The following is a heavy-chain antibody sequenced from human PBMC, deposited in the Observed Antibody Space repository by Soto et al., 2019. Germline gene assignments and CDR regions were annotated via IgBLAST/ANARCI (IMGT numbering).Heavy chain of an antibody. CDR2: IYYSGST. CDR3: ARWPNSSGWSIFDY. Sequence: SETLSLTCTFSCGSIISGGYYWSWIRQHPGKGLEWIGYIYYSGSTYYNPSLKSRVTISVDTSKNQFSLKLSSVTAADTAVYYCARWPNSSGWSIFDYWGQGTLVTVSS. CDR1: CGSIISGGYY. J-gene: IGHJ4*02. D-gene: IGHD6-19*01. V-gene: IGHV4-31*03.